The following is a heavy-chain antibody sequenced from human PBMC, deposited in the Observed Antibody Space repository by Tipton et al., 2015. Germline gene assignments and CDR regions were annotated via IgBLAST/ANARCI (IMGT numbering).Heavy chain of an antibody. CDR2: IYHRGDT. Sequence: TLSLTCAVSGYSISSGYYWGWIRQPPGKGLEWIGSIYHRGDTNYNPSLKSRVTISLDTSKNQFFLKLNSVTAADTAVYYCARASIIQGYYHDSSRYYLFNSWGQGTLVTVSS. D-gene: IGHD3-22*01. CDR3: ARASIIQGYYHDSSRYYLFNS. V-gene: IGHV4-38-2*01. J-gene: IGHJ1*01. CDR1: GYSISSGYY.